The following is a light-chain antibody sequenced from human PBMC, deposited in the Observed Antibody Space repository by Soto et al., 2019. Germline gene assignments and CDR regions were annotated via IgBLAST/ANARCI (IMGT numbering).Light chain of an antibody. V-gene: IGLV2-14*03. CDR2: EVS. Sequence: QSALTQPASVFGSPGQSITISCTGTSSDVGGYNFVSWYQQHPGKAPKLMIFEVSSRPSGISNRFSGSKSGNTASLTISGVQPEDEADYYCSSYPTSSTLVFGTGTKLTVL. J-gene: IGLJ1*01. CDR3: SSYPTSSTLV. CDR1: SSDVGGYNF.